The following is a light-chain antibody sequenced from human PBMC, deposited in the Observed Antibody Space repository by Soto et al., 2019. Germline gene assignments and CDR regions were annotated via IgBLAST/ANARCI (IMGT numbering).Light chain of an antibody. J-gene: IGLJ1*01. Sequence: QSVLTQPPSVSEAPGQRVTISCTGSSSNIGAGYDVHWYQQLPGTAPKLLIYGNSNRPSGVPDRFSGSKSGTSASLAITGLQAEDEADYYCQSYDSSLSGQGVFGTGTKLTVL. CDR1: SSNIGAGYD. V-gene: IGLV1-40*01. CDR3: QSYDSSLSGQGV. CDR2: GNS.